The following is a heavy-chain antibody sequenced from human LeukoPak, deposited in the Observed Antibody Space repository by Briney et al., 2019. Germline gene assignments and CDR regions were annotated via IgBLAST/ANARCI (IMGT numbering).Heavy chain of an antibody. Sequence: GGSLRLSCAASGFSFSGYNMNWVRQAPGKGQEWVSYISGSSSTIYYAHSVKGRFIISRDNAKNSLHLQMNSLRAEDTAVYYCARPYGGYSYGFFDYWGQGTLVTVSS. D-gene: IGHD5-18*01. CDR2: ISGSSSTI. CDR1: GFSFSGYN. J-gene: IGHJ4*02. V-gene: IGHV3-48*01. CDR3: ARPYGGYSYGFFDY.